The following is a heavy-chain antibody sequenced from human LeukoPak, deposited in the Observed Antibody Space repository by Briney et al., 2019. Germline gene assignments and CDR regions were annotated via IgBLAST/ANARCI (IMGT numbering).Heavy chain of an antibody. CDR3: TRDRYYDFWSGYYRAFGI. D-gene: IGHD3-3*01. V-gene: IGHV3-15*01. CDR2: IKSKTDGGTT. J-gene: IGHJ3*02. Sequence: GGSLRLSCAASGFTFSNAWVSWVRQAPGKGLEWVGRIKSKTDGGTTDYAAPVKGRFTISRDDSKNTLYLQMNSLKTEDTAVYYCTRDRYYDFWSGYYRAFGIWGQGTMVTVSS. CDR1: GFTFSNAW.